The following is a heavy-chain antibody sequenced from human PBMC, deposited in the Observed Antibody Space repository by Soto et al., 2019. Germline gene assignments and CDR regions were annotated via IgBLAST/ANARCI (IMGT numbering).Heavy chain of an antibody. CDR2: IRFDGSNV. CDR3: ARDGIGATAFWGYLDY. Sequence: QVLLVESGGGVAQPGTSLRLSCAASESIFRGYGMHWIRQTPGKGLEWVAVIRFDGSNVHYADSVKGRFTISRDNSRHTLCLQMNSLTVEDTALYYCARDGIGATAFWGYLDYWGQGTLVTVSS. J-gene: IGHJ4*02. CDR1: ESIFRGYG. V-gene: IGHV3-33*01. D-gene: IGHD7-27*01.